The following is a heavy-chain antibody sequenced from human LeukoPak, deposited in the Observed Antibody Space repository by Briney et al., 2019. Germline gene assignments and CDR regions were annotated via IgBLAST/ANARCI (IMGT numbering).Heavy chain of an antibody. Sequence: PSETLSLTCTVSGGSINGYHWNWIRQPPGKGLEWIGDIYYSGSTNYNPSLKSRVTISLDTSKNQFSLNLNSVTAADTAVYYCARLRCSGGSCYDDYWGQGTLVTVSS. V-gene: IGHV4-59*08. D-gene: IGHD2-15*01. CDR1: GGSINGYH. CDR3: ARLRCSGGSCYDDY. J-gene: IGHJ4*02. CDR2: IYYSGST.